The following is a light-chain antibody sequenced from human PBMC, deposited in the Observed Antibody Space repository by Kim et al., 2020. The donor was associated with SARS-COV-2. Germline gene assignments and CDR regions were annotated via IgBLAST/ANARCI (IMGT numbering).Light chain of an antibody. CDR1: QNVGTY. V-gene: IGKV3-11*01. CDR3: QQRTNWPIT. J-gene: IGKJ5*01. CDR2: DAS. Sequence: EIVLTQSPATLSLSPGEIATLSCRASQNVGTYLAWYQQKPGQVPRLFIYDASNKASGIPARFSGSGSGTDFSLTISSLEPEDFAIYYCQQRTNWPITFGQGTRLEIK.